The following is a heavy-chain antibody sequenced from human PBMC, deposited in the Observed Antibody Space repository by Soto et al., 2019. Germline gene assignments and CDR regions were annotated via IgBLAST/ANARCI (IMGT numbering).Heavy chain of an antibody. CDR1: GGSFSGYY. D-gene: IGHD5-12*01. CDR2: INHSGST. CDR3: ARRGWLRYEPFDY. Sequence: SETLSLTCAVYGGSFSGYYWSWIRQPPGKGLEWIGEINHSGSTNYNPSLKSRVTISVDTSKNQFSLKLSSVTAADTAVYYCARRGWLRYEPFDYWGQGTLVTVSS. J-gene: IGHJ4*02. V-gene: IGHV4-34*01.